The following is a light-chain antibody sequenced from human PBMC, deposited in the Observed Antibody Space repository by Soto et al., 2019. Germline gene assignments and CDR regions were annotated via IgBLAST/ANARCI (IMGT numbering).Light chain of an antibody. CDR2: DVS. J-gene: IGKJ2*01. Sequence: DIQMTQSPSSLSASLGDRVTISCRASQGISTYLAWYQQKPGKAPTLLISDVSRLASGVRSRFSGSGSATEITLTISGLHPDDFASYYCHRYKYLHTFGQGTKLEIK. CDR1: QGISTY. V-gene: IGKV1-5*01. CDR3: HRYKYLHT.